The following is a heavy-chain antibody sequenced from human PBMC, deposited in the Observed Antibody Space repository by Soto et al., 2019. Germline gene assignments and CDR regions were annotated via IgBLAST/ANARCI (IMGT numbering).Heavy chain of an antibody. CDR2: ISGSGGST. Sequence: GGSLRLSCAASGFTFSSYAMSWVRQAPGKGLEWVSAISGSGGSTYYADSVKGRFTISRDNSKNTLYLQMNSLRAEDTAVYYCAKDLVRGVISTILLPVRNFDYWGQGTLVTVSS. D-gene: IGHD3-10*01. J-gene: IGHJ4*02. CDR1: GFTFSSYA. CDR3: AKDLVRGVISTILLPVRNFDY. V-gene: IGHV3-23*01.